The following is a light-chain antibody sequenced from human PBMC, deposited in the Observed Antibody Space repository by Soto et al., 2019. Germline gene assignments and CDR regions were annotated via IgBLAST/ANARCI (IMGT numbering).Light chain of an antibody. Sequence: QSALTQPASVSGSPGQSITISCTGTSSDVGGYNYVSWYQQYPGKAPKLVIYEVSHRPSGVSNRFSGSKSGNTASLTVSGLQAEDEADYYCSSHTTSSTVLFGGGTKLTVL. J-gene: IGLJ2*01. CDR2: EVS. V-gene: IGLV2-14*01. CDR3: SSHTTSSTVL. CDR1: SSDVGGYNY.